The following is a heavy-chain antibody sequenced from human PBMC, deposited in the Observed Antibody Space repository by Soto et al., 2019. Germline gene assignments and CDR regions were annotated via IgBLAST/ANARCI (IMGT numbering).Heavy chain of an antibody. D-gene: IGHD5-18*01. Sequence: SETLSLXCAGYGVSFSGYYCTWIRQPPGTGLEWIGEINHSGSTNYNPSLKSRVTISVDTSKNQFSLKLTSVTAADTAVYYCARHVDTGMVTGKFAPSGQGTLVPVSS. CDR1: GVSFSGYY. CDR2: INHSGST. V-gene: IGHV4-34*01. CDR3: ARHVDTGMVTGKFAP. J-gene: IGHJ5*02.